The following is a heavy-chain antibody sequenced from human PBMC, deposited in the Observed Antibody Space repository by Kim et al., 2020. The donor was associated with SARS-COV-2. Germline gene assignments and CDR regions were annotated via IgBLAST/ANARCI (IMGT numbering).Heavy chain of an antibody. V-gene: IGHV4-61*01. CDR1: GGSVSSGSYY. Sequence: SETLSLTCTVSGGSVSSGSYYWSWIRQPPGKGLEWIGYIYYSGSTNYNPSLKSRVTISVDTSKNQFSLKLSSVPAADTAVYYCARVPGAAIFGVVIVRGGMDVWGQGTTVTVSS. J-gene: IGHJ6*02. CDR2: IYYSGST. CDR3: ARVPGAAIFGVVIVRGGMDV. D-gene: IGHD3-3*01.